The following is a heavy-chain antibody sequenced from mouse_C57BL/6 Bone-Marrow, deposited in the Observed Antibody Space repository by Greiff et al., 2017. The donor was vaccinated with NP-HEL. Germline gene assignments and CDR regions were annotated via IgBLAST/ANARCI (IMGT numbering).Heavy chain of an antibody. CDR1: GYSFTDYN. J-gene: IGHJ3*01. CDR2: INPNYGTT. D-gene: IGHD1-1*01. Sequence: EVQRVESGPELVKPGASVKISCKASGYSFTDYNMNWVKQSNGKSLEWIGVINPNYGTTSYNQKFKGKATLTVDQSSSTAYMQLNSLTSEDSAVYYCARSPNYYGSSYGFAYWGQGTLVTVSA. V-gene: IGHV1-39*01. CDR3: ARSPNYYGSSYGFAY.